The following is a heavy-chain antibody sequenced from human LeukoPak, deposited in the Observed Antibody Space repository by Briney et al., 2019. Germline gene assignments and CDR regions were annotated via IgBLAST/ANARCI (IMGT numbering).Heavy chain of an antibody. CDR3: ARERGTIDY. V-gene: IGHV3-48*03. CDR2: ISSSGSTI. Sequence: QPGGSLRLSCAASGFTFSSYEMNWVRQAPGKGLERVSYISSSGSTIYYADSVKGRFTISRDNAKNSLYLQMNSLRAEDTAVYYCARERGTIDYWGQGTLVTVSS. J-gene: IGHJ4*02. CDR1: GFTFSSYE.